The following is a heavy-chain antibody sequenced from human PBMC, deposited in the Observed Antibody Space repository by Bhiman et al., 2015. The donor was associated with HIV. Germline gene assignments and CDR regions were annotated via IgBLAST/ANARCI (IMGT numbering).Heavy chain of an antibody. CDR2: INSDGSTT. Sequence: EVQLVESGGGLVQPGGSLRLSCAASGFTFSSSWMHWVRQAPGKGLVWVSRINSDGSTTDYADYVKGRFTISRDNANSTLYLQMNSLRAEDTAIYYCARDALPPLDDYGDHLFYYGLDVWAKGPRSPSP. D-gene: IGHD4-17*01. J-gene: IGHJ6*02. CDR3: ARDALPPLDDYGDHLFYYGLDV. V-gene: IGHV3-74*01. CDR1: GFTFSSSW.